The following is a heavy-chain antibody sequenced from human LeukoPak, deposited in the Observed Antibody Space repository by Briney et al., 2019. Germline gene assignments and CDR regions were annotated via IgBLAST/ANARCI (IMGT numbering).Heavy chain of an antibody. CDR2: IYPGDSDT. CDR1: RYSFTGYW. D-gene: IGHD5-24*01. V-gene: IGHV5-51*01. Sequence: GESLKISCXGSRYSFTGYWIGWVRQMAGKGLEWMRIIYPGDSDTRYSPSFQGQVTISADKSISTAYLQWSSLKASDTAMYYCARSLVEMATIEGFGYWGQGTLVTVSS. J-gene: IGHJ4*02. CDR3: ARSLVEMATIEGFGY.